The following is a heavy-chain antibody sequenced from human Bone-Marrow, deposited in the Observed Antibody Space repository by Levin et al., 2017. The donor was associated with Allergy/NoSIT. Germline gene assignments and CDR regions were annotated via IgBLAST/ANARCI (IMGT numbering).Heavy chain of an antibody. V-gene: IGHV1-18*01. CDR3: ARVDIVVVPSRLADYYYYGMDV. D-gene: IGHD2-2*01. CDR2: ISAYNGNT. CDR1: GYTFTSYG. Sequence: ASVKVSCKASGYTFTSYGISWVRQAPGQGLEWMGWISAYNGNTNYAQKLQGRVTMTTDTSTSTAYMELRSLRSDDTAVYYCARVDIVVVPSRLADYYYYGMDVWGQGTTVTVSS. J-gene: IGHJ6*02.